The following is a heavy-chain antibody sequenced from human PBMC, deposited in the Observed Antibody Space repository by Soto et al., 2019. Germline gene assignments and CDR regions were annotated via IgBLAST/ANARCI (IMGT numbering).Heavy chain of an antibody. CDR1: GYTFTSYG. V-gene: IGHV1-18*01. J-gene: IGHJ4*02. CDR3: AKDEIPAPEFFFFAY. Sequence: ASVKVSCKASGYTFTSYGITWVRQAPGQGLEWMGWISAYNGNTNYAQNLQGRVTMTTDTSTSTAYMELRSLRPDDTALYYCAKDEIPAPEFFFFAYGGKGPLVTVSS. D-gene: IGHD2-2*01. CDR2: ISAYNGNT.